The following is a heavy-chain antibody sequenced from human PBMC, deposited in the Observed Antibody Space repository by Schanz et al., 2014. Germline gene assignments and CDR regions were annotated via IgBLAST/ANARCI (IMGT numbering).Heavy chain of an antibody. V-gene: IGHV1-18*01. CDR2: ISVYHGHT. CDR3: VRDAGWAFGDYHGMDV. Sequence: VQLVQSGAEVKKPGASVRLSCEASGYTFTSYDINWVRQAPGQGLEWMGWISVYHGHTNYAEKVHGRVTMTTDTSTSTAYMELRSLISDDTAVYYCVRDAGWAFGDYHGMDVWGQGTSVTVSS. CDR1: GYTFTSYD. J-gene: IGHJ6*02. D-gene: IGHD3-10*01.